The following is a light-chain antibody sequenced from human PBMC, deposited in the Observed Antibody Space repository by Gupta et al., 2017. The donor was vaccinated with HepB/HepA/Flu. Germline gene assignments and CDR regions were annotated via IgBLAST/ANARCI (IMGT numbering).Light chain of an antibody. J-gene: IGKJ2*01. Sequence: DVQLTQFPASLSASVGDRVTITCRASQDITNYLAWLQMKPGKSPKSLISGASTLHNGVTSNFIGSVSGRGFTLAINSPMTGDYATYSAQQYSRFPLTFGQGTELQIK. CDR2: GAS. CDR3: QQYSRFPLT. V-gene: IGKV1-16*02. CDR1: QDITNY.